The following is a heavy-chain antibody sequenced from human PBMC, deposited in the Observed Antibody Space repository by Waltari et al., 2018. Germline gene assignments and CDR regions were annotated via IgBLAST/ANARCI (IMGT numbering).Heavy chain of an antibody. Sequence: QVQLVQSGAEVKKPGSSVKVSCKASGGTFSSYAISWVRQAPGQGLEWMGGCKPNVGTANYAQKFQGRVTITADESTSTAYMELSSLRSEDTAVYYCARDSSSWYGVNDYWGQGTLVTVSS. V-gene: IGHV1-69*01. CDR2: CKPNVGTA. D-gene: IGHD6-13*01. J-gene: IGHJ4*02. CDR1: GGTFSSYA. CDR3: ARDSSSWYGVNDY.